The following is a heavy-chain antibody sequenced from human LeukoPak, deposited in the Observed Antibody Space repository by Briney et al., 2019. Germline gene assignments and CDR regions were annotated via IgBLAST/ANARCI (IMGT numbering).Heavy chain of an antibody. J-gene: IGHJ4*02. CDR2: INPNSGGT. Sequence: ASVKVSYKASGYTFIGYYMHWVRQAPGQGLEWMGWINPNSGGTNYAQKFQGRVTMTRDTSINTVYMELSRLRSDDTAVYYCASLIRGREYSNSEVDYWGQGTLVTVPS. V-gene: IGHV1-2*02. D-gene: IGHD6-6*01. CDR1: GYTFIGYY. CDR3: ASLIRGREYSNSEVDY.